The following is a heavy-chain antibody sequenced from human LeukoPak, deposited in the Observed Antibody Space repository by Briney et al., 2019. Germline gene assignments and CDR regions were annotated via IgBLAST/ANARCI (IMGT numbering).Heavy chain of an antibody. J-gene: IGHJ6*03. Sequence: ASVKISCKASGYTFTSYGISWVRQAPGQGLEWMGWISAYNGNTNYAQKLQGRVTMTTDTSTSTAYMELRSLRSDDTAVYYCAISIAAADARGFDYYYYMDVWGKGTTVTVSS. V-gene: IGHV1-18*01. CDR3: AISIAAADARGFDYYYYMDV. D-gene: IGHD6-13*01. CDR2: ISAYNGNT. CDR1: GYTFTSYG.